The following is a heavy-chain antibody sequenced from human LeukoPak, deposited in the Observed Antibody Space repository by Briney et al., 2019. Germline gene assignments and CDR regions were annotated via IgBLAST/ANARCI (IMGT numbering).Heavy chain of an antibody. J-gene: IGHJ5*02. V-gene: IGHV1-46*01. Sequence: GASVKVSCKASGYTFTSYYMHWVRQAPGQGLEWMGIINPSGGSTSYAQKFQGRVTMTRDTSISTAYMELSRLRSDDTAVYYCARDPELWFGSEFDPWGQGTLVTVSS. D-gene: IGHD3-10*01. CDR2: INPSGGST. CDR1: GYTFTSYY. CDR3: ARDPELWFGSEFDP.